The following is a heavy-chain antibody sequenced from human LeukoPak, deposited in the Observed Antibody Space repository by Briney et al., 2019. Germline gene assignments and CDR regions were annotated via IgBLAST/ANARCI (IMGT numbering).Heavy chain of an antibody. Sequence: ASVYLSCKVSGYTLTELSMHWVRQAPGTGLEWMGGSDPEDGETMYAQKFQGRVTMTEDTSTDTAYMELSSLRSEDTAVYYCATQYGDRLYYYGMDVWGQGTTVTVSS. V-gene: IGHV1-24*01. CDR2: SDPEDGET. CDR1: GYTLTELS. D-gene: IGHD4-17*01. CDR3: ATQYGDRLYYYGMDV. J-gene: IGHJ6*02.